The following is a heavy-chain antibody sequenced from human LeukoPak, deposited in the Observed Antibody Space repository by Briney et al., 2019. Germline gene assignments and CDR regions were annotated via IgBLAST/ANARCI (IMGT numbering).Heavy chain of an antibody. J-gene: IGHJ4*02. V-gene: IGHV3-30*18. CDR1: GFTFSSYG. CDR3: AKEAKQWPFDY. CDR2: ISYDGSNK. Sequence: GGSLRPSCAASGFTFSSYGMHWVRQAPGKGLEWVAVISYDGSNKYYADSVKGRFTVSRDNSKNTLYLQMNSLRAEDTAVYYCAKEAKQWPFDYWGQGTLVTVSS. D-gene: IGHD6-19*01.